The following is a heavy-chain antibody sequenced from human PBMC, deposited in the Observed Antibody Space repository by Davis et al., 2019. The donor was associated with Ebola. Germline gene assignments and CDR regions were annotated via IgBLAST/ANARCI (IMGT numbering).Heavy chain of an antibody. Sequence: GESLKIPCAASGFTFSYYYMSWLRQAPGKGLEWVSSISSSSSYIYYADSVKGRFTISRDNAKNSLYLQMNSLRAEDTAVYYCARDVAAAGPDYWGQGTLVTVSS. CDR1: GFTFSYYY. D-gene: IGHD6-13*01. V-gene: IGHV3-21*01. CDR2: ISSSSSYI. J-gene: IGHJ4*02. CDR3: ARDVAAAGPDY.